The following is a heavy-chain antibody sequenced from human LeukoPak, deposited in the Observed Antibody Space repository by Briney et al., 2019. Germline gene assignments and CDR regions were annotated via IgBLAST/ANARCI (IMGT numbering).Heavy chain of an antibody. CDR1: GFTFSSYS. Sequence: GGSLRLSCAASGFTFSSYSMNWVRQAPGKGLEWVSSISSSSSYIYYADSVKGRFTISRDNAKNSLYLQMNSLRAEDTAVYYCARESDSSSSDGMDVWGQGTTVTVSS. J-gene: IGHJ6*02. V-gene: IGHV3-21*01. D-gene: IGHD6-13*01. CDR3: ARESDSSSSDGMDV. CDR2: ISSSSSYI.